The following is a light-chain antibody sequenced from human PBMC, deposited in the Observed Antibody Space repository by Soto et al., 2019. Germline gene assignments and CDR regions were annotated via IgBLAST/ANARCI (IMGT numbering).Light chain of an antibody. V-gene: IGKV3-20*01. CDR3: QQYGSSGT. CDR2: GAS. Sequence: EIMITPSPATLSLSPGERATLSCRASQSVSSNLAWYQQKPGQAPRLLIYGASNRATGIPDRFSGSGSGTDFTLTISRLEPEDFAVYYCQQYGSSGTFGQGTKVDIK. CDR1: QSVSSN. J-gene: IGKJ1*01.